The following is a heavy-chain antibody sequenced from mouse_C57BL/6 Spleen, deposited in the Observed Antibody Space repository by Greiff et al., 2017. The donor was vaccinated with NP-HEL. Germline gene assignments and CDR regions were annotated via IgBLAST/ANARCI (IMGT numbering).Heavy chain of an antibody. CDR3: ARSEDGYYRAWFAY. CDR1: GYTFTDYN. D-gene: IGHD2-3*01. J-gene: IGHJ3*01. Sequence: EVQLQQSGPELVKPGASVKIPCKASGYTFTDYNMDWVKQSHGKSLEWIGDINPNNGGTIYNQKFKGKATLTVDKSSSTAYMEPRSLTSEDTAVYYCARSEDGYYRAWFAYWGQGTLVTVSA. V-gene: IGHV1-18*01. CDR2: INPNNGGT.